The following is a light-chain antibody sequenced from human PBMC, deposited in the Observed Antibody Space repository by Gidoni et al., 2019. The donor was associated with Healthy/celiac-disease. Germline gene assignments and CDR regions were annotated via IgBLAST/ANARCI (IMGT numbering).Light chain of an antibody. J-gene: IGKJ4*01. V-gene: IGKV1-9*01. CDR3: QQLNSYPVLT. CDR2: AAS. CDR1: QGISSY. Sequence: DIQLTQSPPFLSASVGDRVTITCRASQGISSYLAWDQQNTGKAPKLLIYAASTLQSGVPSRFSGSGSGTEVTLTISSLQPEDFATYYCQQLNSYPVLTFGGGTKVEIK.